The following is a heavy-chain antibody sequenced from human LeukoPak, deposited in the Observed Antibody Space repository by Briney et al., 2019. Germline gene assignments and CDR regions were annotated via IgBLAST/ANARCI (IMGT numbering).Heavy chain of an antibody. D-gene: IGHD2-8*01. CDR3: ARGLVYATFDY. CDR2: INHSGST. CDR1: GGSFSGYY. Sequence: SETLSLTCAVYGGSFSGYYWSWIRQPPGKGLEWIGEINHSGSTNYNPSLKSRVTLSVDTSKNQFSLKLSSVTAADTAVYYCARGLVYATFDYWGQGTLVTVSS. V-gene: IGHV4-34*01. J-gene: IGHJ4*02.